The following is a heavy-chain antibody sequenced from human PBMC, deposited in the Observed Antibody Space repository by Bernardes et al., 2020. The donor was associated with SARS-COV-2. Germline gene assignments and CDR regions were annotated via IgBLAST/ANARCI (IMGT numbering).Heavy chain of an antibody. Sequence: SETLSLTCAVYGGSFNDYSWTWIRQAPGKGLEWIGEVNHSGSTKYNPSLRSRVTISLDTSKSQFSLNLRSLTAAATAVYYCARGTNSVNMILVVIGFTVYFDYWGQGTLVTVSS. CDR2: VNHSGST. D-gene: IGHD3-22*01. V-gene: IGHV4-34*01. J-gene: IGHJ4*02. CDR1: GGSFNDYS. CDR3: ARGTNSVNMILVVIGFTVYFDY.